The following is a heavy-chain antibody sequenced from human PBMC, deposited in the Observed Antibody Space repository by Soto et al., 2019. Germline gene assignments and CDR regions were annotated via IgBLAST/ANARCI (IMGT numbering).Heavy chain of an antibody. CDR2: IYYGGST. Sequence: PTETLSLTCTVSGDSISTDYWSWIRQSPGKGLEWIGFIYYGGSTNYNPSLKSRVTISVDTPKNQFSLKLSSVTAADTAVYYCEKHWHWGSLVHWGQALLVTVSS. CDR3: EKHWHWGSLVH. V-gene: IGHV4-59*08. CDR1: GDSISTDY. J-gene: IGHJ4*02. D-gene: IGHD7-27*01.